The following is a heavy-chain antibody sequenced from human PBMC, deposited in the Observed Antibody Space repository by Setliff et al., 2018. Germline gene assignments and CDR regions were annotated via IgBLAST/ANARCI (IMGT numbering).Heavy chain of an antibody. CDR1: GISISSGHY. Sequence: SETLSLTCGVSGISISSGHYWGWIRQPPGKGLEWIATVYHKGRTYYNPSLDSRVTISLDTSKNHFSLRLSSVTAADTAVYYCASPRRDDLDSPFDAFDIWGQGTKVTVSS. V-gene: IGHV4-38-2*01. D-gene: IGHD3-3*01. J-gene: IGHJ3*02. CDR3: ASPRRDDLDSPFDAFDI. CDR2: VYHKGRT.